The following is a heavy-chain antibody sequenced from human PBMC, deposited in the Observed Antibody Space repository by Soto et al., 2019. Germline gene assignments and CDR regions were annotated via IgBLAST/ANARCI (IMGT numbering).Heavy chain of an antibody. D-gene: IGHD3-16*01. CDR2: IKQDGGER. CDR1: GLTFRSSW. J-gene: IGHJ6*04. CDR3: ARDFPFYYGMDV. Sequence: PGGSLRLSCAASGLTFRSSWMGWVRQAPGKGPEWVANIKQDGGERNYLESVKGRFTISRDNAENSLFLQMNSLRAEDTAVYYCARDFPFYYGMDVWGKGTTVTVSS. V-gene: IGHV3-7*01.